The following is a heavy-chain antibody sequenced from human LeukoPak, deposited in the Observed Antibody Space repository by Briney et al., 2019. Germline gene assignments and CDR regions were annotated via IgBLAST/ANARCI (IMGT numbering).Heavy chain of an antibody. CDR3: ARVGLGGYDYSYDY. J-gene: IGHJ4*02. Sequence: PGGSLRLSCGASGFTFSSYWMHWVRHAPGKGLVWVSRINSDGSSTSYADSVKGRFTISRDNAKNTLYLQMNSLRAEDTAVYYCARVGLGGYDYSYDYWGQGTLVTVSS. CDR2: INSDGSST. V-gene: IGHV3-74*01. CDR1: GFTFSSYW. D-gene: IGHD5-12*01.